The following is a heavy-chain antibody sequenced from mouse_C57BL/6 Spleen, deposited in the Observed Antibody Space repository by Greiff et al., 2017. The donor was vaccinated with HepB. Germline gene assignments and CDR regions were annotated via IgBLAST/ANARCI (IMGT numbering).Heavy chain of an antibody. J-gene: IGHJ1*03. Sequence: EVHLVESGGGLVKPGGSLKLSCAASGFTFSDYGMHWVRQAPEKGLEWVAYISSGSSTIYYADTVKGRFTISRDNAKNTLFLQMTSLRSEDTAMYYCARSYGSSPWYFDVWGTGTTVTVSS. CDR3: ARSYGSSPWYFDV. V-gene: IGHV5-17*01. CDR2: ISSGSSTI. D-gene: IGHD1-1*01. CDR1: GFTFSDYG.